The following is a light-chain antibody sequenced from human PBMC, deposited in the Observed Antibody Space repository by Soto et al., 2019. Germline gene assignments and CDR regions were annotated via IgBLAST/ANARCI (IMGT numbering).Light chain of an antibody. J-gene: IGKJ3*01. Sequence: DIQMTQSPSSLSASVGDRVTITGLARQSISCSLSWYQQNPWKAPKLLNYAASSLQRGVPSRFSGSGSGTDFTFTRSSLQTEGFANDVCQQSYSTPRAFGPGTQLDIK. CDR3: QQSYSTPRA. V-gene: IGKV1-39*01. CDR2: AAS. CDR1: QSISCS.